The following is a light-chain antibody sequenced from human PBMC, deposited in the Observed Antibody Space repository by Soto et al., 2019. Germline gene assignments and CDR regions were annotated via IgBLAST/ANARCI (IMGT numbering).Light chain of an antibody. J-gene: IGLJ3*02. CDR3: AAWDDSLNAWV. V-gene: IGLV1-44*01. Sequence: QSVLTQPPSASGTPGQRVTISCSGSSSNIGSNTVNWYQQLPGTAPKLLIYSNNQRPSGVPDRFSGSKSGTSASLAISGLHSEDEAHYYCAAWDDSLNAWVFGGGTKLTVL. CDR2: SNN. CDR1: SSNIGSNT.